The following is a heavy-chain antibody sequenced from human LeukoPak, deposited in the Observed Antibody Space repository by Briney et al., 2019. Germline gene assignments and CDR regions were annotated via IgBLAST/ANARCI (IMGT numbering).Heavy chain of an antibody. CDR2: IIPIFGTA. V-gene: IGHV1-69*13. J-gene: IGHJ6*02. CDR3: AREGINVDIVATITFYGMDV. Sequence: ASVKVSCKASGYTFTNYAMNWVRQAPGQGLEWMGGIIPIFGTANYAQKFQGRVTITADESTSTAYMELSSLRSEDTAVYYCAREGINVDIVATITFYGMDVWGQGTTVTVSS. CDR1: GYTFTNYA. D-gene: IGHD5-12*01.